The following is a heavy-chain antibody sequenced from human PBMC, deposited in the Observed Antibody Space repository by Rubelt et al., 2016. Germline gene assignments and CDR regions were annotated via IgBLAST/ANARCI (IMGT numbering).Heavy chain of an antibody. CDR3: ARSHSSSSVLYY. V-gene: IGHV4-39*01. J-gene: IGHJ4*02. CDR2: IYYSGST. D-gene: IGHD6-6*01. Sequence: QLQLQESGPGLVKPSETLSLTCTVSGGSISSSSYYWGWIRQPPGKGLEWIGSIYYSGSTYYNPSLKSRVTIPVDTSKNQFSMKLSSVTAADTAVYYCARSHSSSSVLYYWGQGTLVTVSS. CDR1: GGSISSSSYY.